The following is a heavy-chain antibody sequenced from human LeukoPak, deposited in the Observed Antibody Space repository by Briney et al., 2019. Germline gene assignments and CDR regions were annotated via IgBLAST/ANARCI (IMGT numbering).Heavy chain of an antibody. CDR1: GFTFSSYW. CDR2: INSDGSST. CDR3: ARASQLLWFGELLGGAFDI. Sequence: GGSLRLSCAASGFTFSSYWMHWARQAPGKGLVWVSRINSDGSSTSYADSVKGRFTISRDNAKNTLYLQMNSLRAEDTAVYYCARASQLLWFGELLGGAFDIWGQGTMVTVSS. J-gene: IGHJ3*02. V-gene: IGHV3-74*01. D-gene: IGHD3-10*01.